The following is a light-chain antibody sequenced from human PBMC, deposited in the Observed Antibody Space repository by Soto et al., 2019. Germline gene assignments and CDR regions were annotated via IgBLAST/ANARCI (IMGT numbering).Light chain of an antibody. CDR1: SSDVGSYNY. V-gene: IGLV2-14*01. CDR3: SSYTSGSTFV. Sequence: QSALTQPASVSGSPGQSISISCTGSSSDVGSYNYVSWYQQHPGKAPKLSISEVSNRPSGVSNRFSGSKSDNTASLTISGLQAEDEADYYCSSYTSGSTFVFGTGTKLTVL. J-gene: IGLJ1*01. CDR2: EVS.